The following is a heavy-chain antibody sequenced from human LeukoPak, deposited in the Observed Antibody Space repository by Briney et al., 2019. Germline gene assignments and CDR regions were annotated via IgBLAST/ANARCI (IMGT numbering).Heavy chain of an antibody. V-gene: IGHV3-53*01. J-gene: IGHJ5*02. D-gene: IGHD3-16*01. CDR1: GFTFSSYA. CDR3: ARVFIDGGRWFDP. Sequence: GGSLRLSCATSGFTFSSYAMSWVRQAPGKGLEWVSVIYSGGSTYYADSVKGRFTISRDNSKNTLYLQMNSLRAEDTAVYYCARVFIDGGRWFDPWGQGTLVTVSS. CDR2: IYSGGST.